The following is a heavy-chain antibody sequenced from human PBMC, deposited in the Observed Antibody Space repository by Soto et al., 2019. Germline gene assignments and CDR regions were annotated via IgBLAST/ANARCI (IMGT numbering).Heavy chain of an antibody. D-gene: IGHD3-22*01. J-gene: IGHJ5*02. V-gene: IGHV4-59*01. Sequence: ASGTLSLTCSVSGGSISSGYWTWIRQPPGKGLEWIGYIYYGGSINYNPSLKSRVIISVDTAKNQFSLRLSSVTAADTAVYYCTGAYYDINGYSLDPWGQGTSVTVS. CDR1: GGSISSGY. CDR2: IYYGGSI. CDR3: TGAYYDINGYSLDP.